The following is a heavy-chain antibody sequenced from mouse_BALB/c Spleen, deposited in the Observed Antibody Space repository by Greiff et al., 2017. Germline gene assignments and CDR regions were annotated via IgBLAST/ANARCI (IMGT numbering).Heavy chain of an antibody. CDR3: AEGGHYYGSSYAWYFDV. J-gene: IGHJ1*01. D-gene: IGHD1-1*01. V-gene: IGHV1-26*01. CDR2: INPNNGDT. CDR1: GYTFTDYY. Sequence: DVQLQESGPELVKPGASVKMSCKASGYTFTDYYMKWVKQSHGKSLEWIGDINPNNGDTFYNQKFKGKATLTVDKSSSTAYMQLNSLTSEDSAVYYCAEGGHYYGSSYAWYFDVWGAGTTVTVSS.